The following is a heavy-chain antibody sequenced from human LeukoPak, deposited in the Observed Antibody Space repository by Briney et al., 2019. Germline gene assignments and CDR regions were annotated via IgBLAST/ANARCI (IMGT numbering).Heavy chain of an antibody. CDR3: ASLSGGSNDFDY. CDR2: INPSGGST. D-gene: IGHD2-15*01. J-gene: IGHJ4*02. CDR1: GYTFTSYY. V-gene: IGHV1-46*01. Sequence: ASVKVSCKAPGYTFTSYYMHWVRQAPGQGLEWMGIINPSGGSTSYAQKFQGRVTMTRDTSTSTVYMELSSLRSEDTAVYYCASLSGGSNDFDYWGQGTLVTVSS.